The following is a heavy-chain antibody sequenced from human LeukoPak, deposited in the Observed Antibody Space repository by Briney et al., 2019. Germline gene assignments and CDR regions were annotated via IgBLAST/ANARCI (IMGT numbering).Heavy chain of an antibody. CDR2: IKTDGSIT. D-gene: IGHD4-17*01. CDR3: ARESGSVTSEVDFDY. CDR1: GFSFSVYW. Sequence: GGSLRLSCAASGFSFSVYWMHWVRQAPGKGPVWVSRIKTDGSITDYADSVKGRFTISRDNAKNTLYLQMNSLRAEDTAVYYCARESGSVTSEVDFDYWGQGTLVTVSS. V-gene: IGHV3-74*01. J-gene: IGHJ4*02.